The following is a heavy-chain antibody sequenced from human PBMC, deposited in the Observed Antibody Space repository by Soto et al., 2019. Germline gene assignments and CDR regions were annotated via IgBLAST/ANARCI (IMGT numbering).Heavy chain of an antibody. J-gene: IGHJ4*02. Sequence: PGGSLRLSCAASGFTVSSNYMSWVRRAPGKGLEWVPVIYSGGSTYYADSVKGRFTISRDNSKNTLYLQMNSLRAEDTAVYYCARGRSGYYHFDNWGQGALVTVSS. D-gene: IGHD3-22*01. V-gene: IGHV3-53*01. CDR1: GFTVSSNY. CDR3: ARGRSGYYHFDN. CDR2: IYSGGST.